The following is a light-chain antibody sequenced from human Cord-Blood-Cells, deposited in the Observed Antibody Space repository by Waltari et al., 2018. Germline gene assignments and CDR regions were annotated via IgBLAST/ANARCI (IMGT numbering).Light chain of an antibody. V-gene: IGLV2-14*03. Sequence: QSALTQPASVSGSPGPSITISCTGTTSDVGCYNYVPWYQQHPGKAPKLMIYDVSNRPSGVSNRFSGSKSGNTASLTISGLQAEDEADYYCSSYTSSSTRVFGGGTKLTVL. CDR3: SSYTSSSTRV. J-gene: IGLJ3*02. CDR2: DVS. CDR1: TSDVGCYNY.